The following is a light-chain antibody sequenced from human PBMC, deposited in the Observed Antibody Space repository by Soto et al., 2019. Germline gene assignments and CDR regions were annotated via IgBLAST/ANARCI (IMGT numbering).Light chain of an antibody. CDR3: QKYGSSGT. CDR2: GAS. V-gene: IGKV3-20*01. Sequence: EIVLTQSPGTLSLSPGERATLSCRASQSVGNNYLAWYQQKPGQAPRLLIYGASNRATGIPDRFSGSGSGTDFTLTISRLEPEDFAVYYCQKYGSSGTLGQGTKVDIK. J-gene: IGKJ1*01. CDR1: QSVGNNY.